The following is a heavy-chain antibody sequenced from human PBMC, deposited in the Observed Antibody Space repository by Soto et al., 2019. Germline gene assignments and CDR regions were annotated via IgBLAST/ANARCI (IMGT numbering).Heavy chain of an antibody. CDR1: GFTFSDYY. Sequence: QVQLVESGGGLVKPGGSLRLSCAASGFTFSDYYMSWIRQAPGKGLEWVSNISSSSSDTNYAGSVKGRLTISRDNAKNSRYLQRNSRRAEDTAVYYCARVGYSSGWYPDYWGQGTLVTVCS. V-gene: IGHV3-11*05. CDR2: ISSSSSDT. J-gene: IGHJ4*02. D-gene: IGHD6-19*01. CDR3: ARVGYSSGWYPDY.